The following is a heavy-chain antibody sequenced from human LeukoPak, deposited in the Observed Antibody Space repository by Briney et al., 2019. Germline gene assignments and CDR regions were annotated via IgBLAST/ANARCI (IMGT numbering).Heavy chain of an antibody. CDR3: ARAKTDWSGNNWFDP. J-gene: IGHJ5*02. Sequence: GASVKVSCKASGYTFTCYGISWVRQAPGQGLEWMGWISAYNGNTNYAQKLQGRVTMTTDTSTGTAYMELRSLRSDDTAVYYCARAKTDWSGNNWFDPWGQGTLVTVSS. CDR2: ISAYNGNT. V-gene: IGHV1-18*01. D-gene: IGHD3-3*01. CDR1: GYTFTCYG.